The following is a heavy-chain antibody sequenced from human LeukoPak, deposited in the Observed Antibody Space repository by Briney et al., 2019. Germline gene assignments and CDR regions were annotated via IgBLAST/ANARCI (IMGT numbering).Heavy chain of an antibody. V-gene: IGHV3-30*18. D-gene: IGHD6-13*01. CDR1: GFTFSSYG. Sequence: PGGSLRLSCAASGFTFSSYGMHWVRQAPGKGLEWVAVISYDGSNKYYADSVKGRFTISRDNSKNTLYLQMNSLRAEDTAVYYCAKDWRAGTSIEYFQHWGQGTLVTVSS. J-gene: IGHJ1*01. CDR2: ISYDGSNK. CDR3: AKDWRAGTSIEYFQH.